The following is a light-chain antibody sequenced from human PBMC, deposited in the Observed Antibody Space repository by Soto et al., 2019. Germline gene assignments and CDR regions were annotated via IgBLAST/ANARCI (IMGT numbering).Light chain of an antibody. CDR2: EGS. V-gene: IGLV2-14*01. Sequence: QAVVTQPASVSGSPGQSITISCTGTSSDVGGYNYVSWYQQHPGKAPKLMIYEGSKRPSGVSNRFSGSKSGNTASLTISGLQAEDEADYYCSSYTSSSTLEVFGGGTKLTVL. CDR3: SSYTSSSTLEV. CDR1: SSDVGGYNY. J-gene: IGLJ2*01.